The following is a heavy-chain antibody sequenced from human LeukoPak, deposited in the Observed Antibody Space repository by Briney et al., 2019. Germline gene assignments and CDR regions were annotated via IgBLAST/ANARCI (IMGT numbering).Heavy chain of an antibody. CDR3: ARVADSSGWFGDYFDN. D-gene: IGHD6-19*01. J-gene: IGHJ4*02. CDR2: IYHSGNT. V-gene: IGHV4-39*02. CDR1: GASIASTSCY. Sequence: SETLSLTCSVSGASIASTSCYWGWVRQPPGKGLEWIGNIYHSGNTYYTSSLRRRVTISVDTSKNLFSLNLTSVTGADTAVYFCARVADSSGWFGDYFDNWGLGTLVTVSS.